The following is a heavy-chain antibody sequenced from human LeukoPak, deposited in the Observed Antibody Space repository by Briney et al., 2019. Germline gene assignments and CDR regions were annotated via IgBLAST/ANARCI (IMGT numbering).Heavy chain of an antibody. CDR3: ARPRYGSGSYNY. D-gene: IGHD3-10*01. V-gene: IGHV4-38-2*02. CDR2: INHSGST. Sequence: PSETLSLTCTVSGYSISSGYYWGCIRQPPGKGLEWIGEINHSGSTNYNPSLKSRVTISVDTSKNQFSLKLSSVTAADTAVYYCARPRYGSGSYNYWGQGTLVTVSS. J-gene: IGHJ4*02. CDR1: GYSISSGYY.